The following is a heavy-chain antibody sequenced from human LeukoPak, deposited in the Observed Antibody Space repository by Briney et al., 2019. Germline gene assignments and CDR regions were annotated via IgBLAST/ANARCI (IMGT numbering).Heavy chain of an antibody. V-gene: IGHV4-59*01. CDR2: IYYTGST. CDR3: ARASETLRRFDP. J-gene: IGHJ5*02. Sequence: SETLSLTCTVSGGSISSFYWSWIRQPPGKGLEWIGYIYYTGSTNYNPSLKSRLTISVDTSRNQFSLKLSSVTAADTAVYYCARASETLRRFDPWGQGTLVTVSS. CDR1: GGSISSFY.